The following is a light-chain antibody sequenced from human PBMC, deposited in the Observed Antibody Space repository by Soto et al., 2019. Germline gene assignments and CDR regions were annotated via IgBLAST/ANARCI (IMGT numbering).Light chain of an antibody. V-gene: IGKV3-15*01. J-gene: IGKJ1*01. Sequence: DIALTQPPDTLSVSPGESATLSCRASQRVYSNLAWYQQRPGQAPRLLIYGASTRATGVPARFSGRGSGTEFTLTISSLQSEDFAVYYCQQYNNWPRTFGQGTKVDIK. CDR1: QRVYSN. CDR3: QQYNNWPRT. CDR2: GAS.